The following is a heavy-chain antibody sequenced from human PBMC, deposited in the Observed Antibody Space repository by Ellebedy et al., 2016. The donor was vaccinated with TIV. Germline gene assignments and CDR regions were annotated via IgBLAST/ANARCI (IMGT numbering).Heavy chain of an antibody. Sequence: GESLKISXAAPGFTFSSYAMSWVRQAPGKGLEWVSAISGSGGSTYYADSVKGRFTISRDNSKNTLYLQMNSLRAEDTAVYYCANEDYDFWSGYWNGMDVWGQGTTVTVSS. V-gene: IGHV3-23*01. CDR2: ISGSGGST. J-gene: IGHJ6*02. D-gene: IGHD3-3*01. CDR1: GFTFSSYA. CDR3: ANEDYDFWSGYWNGMDV.